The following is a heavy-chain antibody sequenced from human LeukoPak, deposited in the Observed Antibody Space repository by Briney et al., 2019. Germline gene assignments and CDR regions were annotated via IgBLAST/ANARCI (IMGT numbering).Heavy chain of an antibody. CDR2: IYYSGST. CDR1: GGSISSGGYY. CDR3: ARGLGKAAAGLYYFDY. Sequence: SQTLPLTCTVSGGSISSGGYYWSWIRQHPGKGLEWIGYIYYSGSTYYNPSLKSRVTISVDTSKNQFSLKLSSVTAADTAVYYCARGLGKAAAGLYYFDYWGQGTLVTVSS. D-gene: IGHD6-13*01. J-gene: IGHJ4*02. V-gene: IGHV4-31*03.